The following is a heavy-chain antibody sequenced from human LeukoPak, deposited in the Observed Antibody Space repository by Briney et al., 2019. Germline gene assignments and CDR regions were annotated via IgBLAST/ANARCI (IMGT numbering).Heavy chain of an antibody. D-gene: IGHD3-22*01. CDR1: GYTFTSYY. CDR2: INPSGGST. Sequence: ASVKVSCKASGYTFTSYYMHWVRQAPGQGLEWMGIINPSGGSTSYAQKFQGRVTMTRDTSISTAYMELSRLRSDDTAVYYCARAGLWDYSDTSGYHNGAFDIWGQGTMVTVSS. CDR3: ARAGLWDYSDTSGYHNGAFDI. V-gene: IGHV1-46*01. J-gene: IGHJ3*02.